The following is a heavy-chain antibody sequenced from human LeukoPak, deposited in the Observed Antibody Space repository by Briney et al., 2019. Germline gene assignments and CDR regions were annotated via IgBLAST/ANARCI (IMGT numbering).Heavy chain of an antibody. J-gene: IGHJ4*02. Sequence: ASLKCTCTASGYTFTSYDINWVRQATGKGLEWMGWMNPNSGNTGYAQKFQGRVTMTRNTSISTAYMELSSLRSEDTAVYYCARGHGGNQGDFHYWGQGTLVTVSS. D-gene: IGHD4-23*01. V-gene: IGHV1-8*01. CDR1: GYTFTSYD. CDR3: ARGHGGNQGDFHY. CDR2: MNPNSGNT.